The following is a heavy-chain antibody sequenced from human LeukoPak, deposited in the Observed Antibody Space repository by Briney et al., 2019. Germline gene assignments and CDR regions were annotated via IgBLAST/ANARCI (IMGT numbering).Heavy chain of an antibody. Sequence: GGSLRLSCAASGFTFSTYNMNWVRQAPGKGLEWVSSITSSSSYTFYADSVKGRFTISRDNAKNSLYLQMNSLRAEDTAVYYCATSPVYSYGHPYYFDYWGQGTLVTVSS. J-gene: IGHJ4*02. CDR3: ATSPVYSYGHPYYFDY. D-gene: IGHD5-18*01. V-gene: IGHV3-21*01. CDR1: GFTFSTYN. CDR2: ITSSSSYT.